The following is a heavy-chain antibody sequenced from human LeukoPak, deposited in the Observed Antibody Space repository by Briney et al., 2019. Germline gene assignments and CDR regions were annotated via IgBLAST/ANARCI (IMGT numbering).Heavy chain of an antibody. Sequence: PGGSLRLSCAASGFTFSSYAMSWVRQAPGKGLEWVSAISGSGGSTYYADSVKGRFTISRDNSKNTLYLQMNSLRGEDTAVYYCARDRSTVTTDFPVDTFDIWGQGTTVTVSS. D-gene: IGHD4-17*01. CDR1: GFTFSSYA. J-gene: IGHJ3*02. CDR3: ARDRSTVTTDFPVDTFDI. V-gene: IGHV3-23*01. CDR2: ISGSGGST.